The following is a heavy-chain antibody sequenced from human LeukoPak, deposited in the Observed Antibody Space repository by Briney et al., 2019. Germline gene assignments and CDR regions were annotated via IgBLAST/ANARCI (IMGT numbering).Heavy chain of an antibody. CDR2: IKSNTDGGTT. Sequence: GGSLRLSCAASGITFSDRYMDWVRQAPGKGLEWVGHIKSNTDGGTTDYAAPVKGRFTISRDDSKNTLYLQMNSLKTEDTAVYYCTTGTWIQLWLVDFWGQGTLVTVSS. J-gene: IGHJ4*02. V-gene: IGHV3-15*01. D-gene: IGHD5-18*01. CDR1: GITFSDRY. CDR3: TTGTWIQLWLVDF.